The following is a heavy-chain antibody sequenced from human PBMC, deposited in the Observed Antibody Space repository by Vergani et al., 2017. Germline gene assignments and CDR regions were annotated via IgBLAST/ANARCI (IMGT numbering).Heavy chain of an antibody. CDR1: GFTFSSYA. D-gene: IGHD3-16*01. CDR2: ISSSGSTI. CDR3: ARGLHYYGMDV. J-gene: IGHJ6*02. V-gene: IGHV3-48*03. Sequence: EVQLLESGGGLVQPGGSLRLSCAASGFTFSSYAMSWVRQAPGTGLEWVSYISSSGSTIYYADSVKGRFTISRDNAKNSLYLQMNSLRAEDTAVYYCARGLHYYGMDVWDQGTTVTVSS.